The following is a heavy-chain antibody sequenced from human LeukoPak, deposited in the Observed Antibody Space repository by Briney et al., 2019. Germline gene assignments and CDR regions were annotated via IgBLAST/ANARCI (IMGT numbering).Heavy chain of an antibody. J-gene: IGHJ4*02. CDR3: ARGGYSYGAYYFDY. Sequence: VASVKVSCKASGGTCSSYAISWVRQAPGQGLEWMGRIIPIFGTANYAQKFRGRVTITTDESTSTAYMELSSLRSEDTAVYYGARGGYSYGAYYFDYWGQGTLVTVSS. V-gene: IGHV1-69*05. CDR1: GGTCSSYA. CDR2: IIPIFGTA. D-gene: IGHD5-18*01.